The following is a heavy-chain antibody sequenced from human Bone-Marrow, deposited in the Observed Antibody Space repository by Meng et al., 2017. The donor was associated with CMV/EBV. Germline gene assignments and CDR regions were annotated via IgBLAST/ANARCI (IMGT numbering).Heavy chain of an antibody. Sequence: GGSLRLSCAASGFTFSSYSMNWVRQAPGKGLEWVSSISSCSSYIYYADSVKGRFTTSRDNAKNSLYLQMNSLKAEDTAVYYCARDAPRNPFYYYGMDVWGQGTTVTVSS. V-gene: IGHV3-21*01. CDR3: ARDAPRNPFYYYGMDV. J-gene: IGHJ6*02. CDR1: GFTFSSYS. CDR2: ISSCSSYI.